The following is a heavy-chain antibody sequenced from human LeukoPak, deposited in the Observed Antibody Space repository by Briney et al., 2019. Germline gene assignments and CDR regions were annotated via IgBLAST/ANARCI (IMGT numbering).Heavy chain of an antibody. J-gene: IGHJ4*02. CDR2: IKSETDGGTT. Sequence: GGSLRLSCAASGFTFSNAWMSWVRQAPGKGLEWVGRIKSETDGGTTDYAAPVKGRFTISRDDSKNTLYLQMNSLKTEDTAVYYCTTPPPYCTNGVCYDYWGQGTLVTVSS. CDR1: GFTFSNAW. V-gene: IGHV3-15*01. CDR3: TTPPPYCTNGVCYDY. D-gene: IGHD2-8*01.